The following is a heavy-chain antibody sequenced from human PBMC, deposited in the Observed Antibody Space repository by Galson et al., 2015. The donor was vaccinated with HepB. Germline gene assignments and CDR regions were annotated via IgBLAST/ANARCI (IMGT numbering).Heavy chain of an antibody. J-gene: IGHJ3*02. CDR1: GFAFDKYA. D-gene: IGHD5/OR15-5a*01. CDR2: ISRSSTGI. Sequence: SLRLSCAASGFAFDKYAMHWVRQAPGKGLEWVSGISRSSTGIGYAESVKGRFTISRDNARNSLYLQMNSLRAEDTALYYCAKGSTVSTIDGFDIRGQGTVVTVSS. CDR3: AKGSTVSTIDGFDI. V-gene: IGHV3-9*01.